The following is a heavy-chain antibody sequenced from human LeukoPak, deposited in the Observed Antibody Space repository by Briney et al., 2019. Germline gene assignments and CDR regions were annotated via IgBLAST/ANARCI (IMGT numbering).Heavy chain of an antibody. CDR1: GFTFEDHV. D-gene: IGHD2-2*01. CDR2: ISWSGDRM. J-gene: IGHJ4*02. V-gene: IGHV3-9*01. CDR3: AKDLGGSATAV. Sequence: GGSLRLSCAASGFTFEDHVMHWVRHAPGKGLEWVSSISWSGDRMGYADAVKGRFTISRDNAKNSLFLQMNSLRVEDTALYYCAKDLGGSATAVWGQGTLVTVSS.